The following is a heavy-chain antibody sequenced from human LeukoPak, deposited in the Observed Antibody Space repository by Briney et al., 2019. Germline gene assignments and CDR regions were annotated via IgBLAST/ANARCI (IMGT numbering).Heavy chain of an antibody. CDR2: IYPGDSDT. V-gene: IGHV5-51*01. D-gene: IGHD6-19*01. CDR1: GYSFTSYW. J-gene: IGHJ4*02. Sequence: GESLKISCKGSGYSFTSYWIGWVRQMPGKGLEWMGIIYPGDSDTRYSPSFQGQVTISADKSISTAYLQWSSLKASDTAMYYCARRGSVADNLHYFDYWGQGTLVTVSS. CDR3: ARRGSVADNLHYFDY.